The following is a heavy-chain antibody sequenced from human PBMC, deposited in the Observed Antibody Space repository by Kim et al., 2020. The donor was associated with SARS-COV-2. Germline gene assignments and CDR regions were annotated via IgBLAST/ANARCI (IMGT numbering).Heavy chain of an antibody. V-gene: IGHV4-59*09. Sequence: TPSLKSRVTISGDTSRNQFSLKLSSVTTADTAVYYCARGEYNSDWHYFDYWGQGTLVTVSS. D-gene: IGHD6-19*01. CDR3: ARGEYNSDWHYFDY. J-gene: IGHJ4*02.